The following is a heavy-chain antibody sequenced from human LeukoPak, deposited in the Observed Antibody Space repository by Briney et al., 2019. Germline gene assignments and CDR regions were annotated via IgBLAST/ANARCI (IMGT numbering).Heavy chain of an antibody. CDR3: ARRGIRGGSLDY. V-gene: IGHV4-31*03. J-gene: IGHJ4*02. Sequence: PSQTLSLTCTVSGGSISSGGYYWSWIRQHPGKGLEWIGYIYYSGSTYYNPSLKSRVTISVDTSKNQFSLKLSSVTAADTAAYYCARRGIRGGSLDYWGQGTLVTVSS. CDR2: IYYSGST. D-gene: IGHD3-10*01. CDR1: GGSISSGGYY.